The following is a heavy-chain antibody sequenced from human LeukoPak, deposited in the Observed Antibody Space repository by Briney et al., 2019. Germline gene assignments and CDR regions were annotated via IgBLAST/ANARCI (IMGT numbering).Heavy chain of an antibody. D-gene: IGHD1-1*01. CDR1: GYTFSSYA. V-gene: IGHV1-69*13. CDR2: IIPIFGTP. CDR3: ARGVSLFNWNDDQTQGNYYYYEMDV. Sequence: ASVKVSCKASGYTFSSYAISWVRQAPGRGLEWMGGIIPIFGTPKFAQKFQGRVTITADESTASAYLELSRLRSEDTAVYYCARGVSLFNWNDDQTQGNYYYYEMDVWGQGTTVTVSS. J-gene: IGHJ6*02.